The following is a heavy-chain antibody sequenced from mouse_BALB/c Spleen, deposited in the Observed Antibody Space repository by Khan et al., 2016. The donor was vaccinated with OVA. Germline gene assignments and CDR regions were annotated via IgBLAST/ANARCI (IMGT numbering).Heavy chain of an antibody. CDR3: ARAYYRYDGYYAMDY. CDR1: GFSLSRYN. CDR2: IWGGGGT. D-gene: IGHD2-14*01. V-gene: IGHV2-6-4*01. J-gene: IGHJ4*01. Sequence: QVQLKESGPGLGAPSQSLSITCTVSGFSLSRYNIHWIRQPPGKSLEWLGMIWGGGGTDYNSTLKSRLSIRKDNSTIQVLLKMNSLQTDDTAMYYCARAYYRYDGYYAMDYWGQGTSVTVSS.